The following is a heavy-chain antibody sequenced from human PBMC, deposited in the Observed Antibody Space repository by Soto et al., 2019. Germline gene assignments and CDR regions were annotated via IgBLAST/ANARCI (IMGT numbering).Heavy chain of an antibody. CDR3: ARHTQLPRAHYYYGMDV. CDR2: IYYSGST. D-gene: IGHD1-26*01. Sequence: SETLSLTCTVSGGSIRSSSYYWSWIRQHPGKGLEWIGYIYYSGSTNYNPSLKSRVTISVDTSKNQFSLKLSSVTAADTAVYYCARHTQLPRAHYYYGMDVWGQGTTVTVSS. V-gene: IGHV4-61*05. CDR1: GGSIRSSSYY. J-gene: IGHJ6*02.